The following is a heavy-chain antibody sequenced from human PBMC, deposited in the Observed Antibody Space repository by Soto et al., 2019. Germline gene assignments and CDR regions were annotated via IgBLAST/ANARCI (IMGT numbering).Heavy chain of an antibody. D-gene: IGHD3-22*01. J-gene: IGHJ4*02. CDR3: AREGSYDSSGYYYPDY. CDR2: ISAYNGNT. Sequence: ASVKVSCKASGYTFTSYGISWVRQAPGQGLEWMGWISAYNGNTNYAQKLQGRVTMTTDTSTSTAYMELRSLRSDDTAVYYCAREGSYDSSGYYYPDYWGQGTLVTVSS. CDR1: GYTFTSYG. V-gene: IGHV1-18*01.